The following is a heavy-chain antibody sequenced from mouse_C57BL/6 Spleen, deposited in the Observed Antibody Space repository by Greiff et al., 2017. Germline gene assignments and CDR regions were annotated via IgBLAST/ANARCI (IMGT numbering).Heavy chain of an antibody. J-gene: IGHJ2*01. D-gene: IGHD2-4*01. Sequence: QVQLQQSGAELVRPGASVTLSCKASGYTFTDYEMHWVKQTPVHGLEWIGAIDPETGGTAYNQKFKGKAILTADKSSSTAYMELRSLTSEDSAVYYCTRCGIYYEFYWGQGTTLTVSS. V-gene: IGHV1-15*01. CDR1: GYTFTDYE. CDR3: TRCGIYYEFY. CDR2: IDPETGGT.